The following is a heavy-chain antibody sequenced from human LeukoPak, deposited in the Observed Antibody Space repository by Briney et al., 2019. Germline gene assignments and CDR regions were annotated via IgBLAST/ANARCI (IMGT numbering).Heavy chain of an antibody. Sequence: GESLRLSCAASGFTFSNYWMHWVRQAPGKGLVWVSRINSNGSTTTYADSVKGRFTISRDNAKNTLYLQMNSLRAEDTAVYYCLRHYCSSTSCYLTWGQGTLVTVSS. CDR3: LRHYCSSTSCYLT. V-gene: IGHV3-74*01. D-gene: IGHD2-2*01. CDR2: INSNGSTT. CDR1: GFTFSNYW. J-gene: IGHJ4*02.